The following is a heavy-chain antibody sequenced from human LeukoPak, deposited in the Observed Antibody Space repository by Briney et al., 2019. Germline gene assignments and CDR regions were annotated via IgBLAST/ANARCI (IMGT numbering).Heavy chain of an antibody. J-gene: IGHJ3*02. D-gene: IGHD6-19*01. V-gene: IGHV3-23*01. CDR2: ISGSGGST. CDR3: ARGYSSATRGSGGGFDI. Sequence: GGTLRLSCAASGFTFSSYGMSWVRQAPGKGLEWVSAISGSGGSTYYADSVKGRFTISRDNSKNTLYLQMNSLRAEDTAFYYCARGYSSATRGSGGGFDIWGQGTMVTVSS. CDR1: GFTFSSYG.